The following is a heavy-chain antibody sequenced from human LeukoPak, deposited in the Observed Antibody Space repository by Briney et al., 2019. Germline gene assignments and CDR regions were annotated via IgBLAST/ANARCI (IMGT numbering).Heavy chain of an antibody. J-gene: IGHJ4*02. CDR2: IYYSGRT. D-gene: IGHD3-16*01. CDR3: ARRGFFDY. Sequence: SETLSLTCTVSGDSINSYYWNWIRQPPGKGLEWIGYIYYSGRTDYNPSLKSRVTISVDTSKHQFSMKLNSVTAADTAVYYCARRGFFDYWGQGALVTISS. CDR1: GDSINSYY. V-gene: IGHV4-59*08.